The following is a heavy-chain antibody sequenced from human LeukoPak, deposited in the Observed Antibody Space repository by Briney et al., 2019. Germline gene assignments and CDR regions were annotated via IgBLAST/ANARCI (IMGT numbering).Heavy chain of an antibody. V-gene: IGHV1-69*01. Sequence: SVKVSCKASGGTFSSYAVSWVRQAPGQGLEWMGGFIRMFETSHYAQKFHGRVTITADESTSTVYMELSSLRFEDTAVYYRARGHKDYYYYYMDVWGKGTPVTVSS. CDR2: FIRMFETS. CDR1: GGTFSSYA. J-gene: IGHJ6*03. CDR3: ARGHKDYYYYYMDV.